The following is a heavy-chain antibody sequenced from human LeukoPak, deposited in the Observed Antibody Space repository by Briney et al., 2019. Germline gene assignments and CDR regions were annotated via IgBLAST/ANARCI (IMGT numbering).Heavy chain of an antibody. CDR1: GFTFSSYW. CDR2: IKEDGSEI. D-gene: IGHD3-9*01. Sequence: GGSLRLSCPASGFTFSSYWMSWVRQAPGKGLEWVANIKEDGSEIHYVDSVKGRFTISRDNAKNSLYLQMNSLRAEDTAVYYCARERAIFNGMDVWGQGTTVTVSS. CDR3: ARERAIFNGMDV. V-gene: IGHV3-7*01. J-gene: IGHJ6*02.